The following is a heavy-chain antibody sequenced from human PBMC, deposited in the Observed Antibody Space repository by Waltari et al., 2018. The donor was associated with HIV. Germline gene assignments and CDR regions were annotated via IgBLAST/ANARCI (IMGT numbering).Heavy chain of an antibody. D-gene: IGHD3-10*01. Sequence: QVRLQQWGAGQLKASETLSLTCAVYGGSLPDPYRSWIRQCPGGGLAWIAEINHSGRSDFNPSLKSRVTIAVDPAKNQFSLTLRSLTAADTGVYYCARESRRRIRQGGINWFDPWGQGTPVTVLS. CDR2: INHSGRS. J-gene: IGHJ5*02. V-gene: IGHV4-34*02. CDR3: ARESRRRIRQGGINWFDP. CDR1: GGSLPDPY.